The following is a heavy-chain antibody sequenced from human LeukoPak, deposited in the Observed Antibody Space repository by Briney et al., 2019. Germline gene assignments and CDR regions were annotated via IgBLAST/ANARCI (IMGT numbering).Heavy chain of an antibody. CDR3: ARHSRSGYGDYESAFDI. J-gene: IGHJ3*02. Sequence: SETLSLTCIVSGGSISSYYWGWIRQPPGKGLEWIGSMDYSGSTYCNPSLKSRVTVSVDTSKNQLSLKLRSVTAADTAVYYCARHSRSGYGDYESAFDIWGQGTMVTVSS. D-gene: IGHD5-12*01. CDR2: MDYSGST. CDR1: GGSISSYY. V-gene: IGHV4-39*01.